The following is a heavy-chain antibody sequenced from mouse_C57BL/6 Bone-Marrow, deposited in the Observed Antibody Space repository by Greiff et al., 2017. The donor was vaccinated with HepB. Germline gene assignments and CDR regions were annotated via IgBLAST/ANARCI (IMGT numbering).Heavy chain of an antibody. CDR3: ARSRWLLRLDY. J-gene: IGHJ4*01. CDR1: GYAFSSSW. Sequence: QVQLQQSGPELVKPGASVKISCKASGYAFSSSWMNWVKQRPGKGLEWIGRIYPGDGDTNYNGKFKGKATLTADKSSSTAYMQLSSLTSEDSAVYFYARSRWLLRLDYWGQGTSVTVSS. V-gene: IGHV1-82*01. D-gene: IGHD2-3*01. CDR2: IYPGDGDT.